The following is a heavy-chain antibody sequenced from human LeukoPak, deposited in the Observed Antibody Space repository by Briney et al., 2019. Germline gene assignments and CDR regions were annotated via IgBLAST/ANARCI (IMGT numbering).Heavy chain of an antibody. CDR3: ARLDHYYYYMDV. CDR1: GGTFSSYA. Sequence: ASVNVSCKASGGTFSSYAISWVRQAPGQGLEWMGWISALTGQTYFPQRFQDRVSMTIDTSTTTAYMELRSLRYDDTAFYYCARLDHYYYYMDVWGKGTTVTVSS. J-gene: IGHJ6*03. V-gene: IGHV1-18*01. CDR2: ISALTGQT.